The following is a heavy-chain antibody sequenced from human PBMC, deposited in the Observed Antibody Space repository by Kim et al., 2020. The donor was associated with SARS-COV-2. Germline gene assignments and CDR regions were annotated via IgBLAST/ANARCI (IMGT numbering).Heavy chain of an antibody. CDR1: GYTFTSYA. CDR2: INTNTGNP. V-gene: IGHV7-4-1*02. Sequence: ASVKVSCKASGYTFTSYAMSWVRQAPGQGLEWMGWINTNTGNPTYAQGFTGRFVFSLDTSVSTAYLQISSLKAEDTGVYYCASTFWSGYTNWFDPWGQGTLVTVSS. J-gene: IGHJ5*02. CDR3: ASTFWSGYTNWFDP. D-gene: IGHD3-3*01.